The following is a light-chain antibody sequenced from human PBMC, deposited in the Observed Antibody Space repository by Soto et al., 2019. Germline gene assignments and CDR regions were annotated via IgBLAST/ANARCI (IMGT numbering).Light chain of an antibody. V-gene: IGKV3-20*01. Sequence: FTPSPSPLSLSSGERATLSCRASQSVSFYLAWYQQKPGQAPRLLISDASSRATDVPDRFSGSGSGTDFSLTISRLEPEDFAVYYCQQYGDSPVTFGQGTKVDIK. CDR2: DAS. CDR1: QSVSFY. J-gene: IGKJ1*01. CDR3: QQYGDSPVT.